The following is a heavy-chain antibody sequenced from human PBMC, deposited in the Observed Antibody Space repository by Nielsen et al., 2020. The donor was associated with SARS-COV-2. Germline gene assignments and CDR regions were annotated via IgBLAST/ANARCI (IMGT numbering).Heavy chain of an antibody. CDR3: ARTYCSRTSCHNAD. Sequence: GESLKISCAASGFIFSTYWMHWVRQAPGKGLVWVSRINGDGSSTSYADSVKGRFTISRDNAKNTLYLQMNSLRVEDTAVYYCARTYCSRTSCHNADWGQGILVTVSS. J-gene: IGHJ4*02. V-gene: IGHV3-74*01. CDR2: INGDGSST. D-gene: IGHD2-2*01. CDR1: GFIFSTYW.